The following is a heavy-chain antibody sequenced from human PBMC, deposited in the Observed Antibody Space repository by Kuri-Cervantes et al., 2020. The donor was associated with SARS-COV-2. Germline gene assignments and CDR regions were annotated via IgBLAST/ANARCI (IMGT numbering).Heavy chain of an antibody. CDR1: GGTFSSYA. V-gene: IGHV1-69*05. J-gene: IGHJ4*02. CDR2: IIPIFGTA. D-gene: IGHD1-14*01. Sequence: SVKVSCKASGGTFSSYAISWVRQAPGQGLEWMGGIIPIFGTANYAQKFQGRVTMTTDTSTSTAYMELRSLRSDDTAVYYCARYWVTTDFDYWGQGTLVTVSS. CDR3: ARYWVTTDFDY.